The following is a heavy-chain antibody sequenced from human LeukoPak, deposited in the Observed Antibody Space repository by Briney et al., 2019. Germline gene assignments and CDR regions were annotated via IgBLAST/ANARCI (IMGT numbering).Heavy chain of an antibody. J-gene: IGHJ5*02. D-gene: IGHD1-26*01. Sequence: SVKGSCKTSGGTFTIYAITWVRQAPGQGLEWMGKIIPISGTTNYAQKFQGRVTFTADESTSTAYMELSSLRSEDTALYYCARKLRLGGNWFDPWGQGTLVTVSS. CDR3: ARKLRLGGNWFDP. CDR1: GGTFTIYA. CDR2: IIPISGTT. V-gene: IGHV1-69*15.